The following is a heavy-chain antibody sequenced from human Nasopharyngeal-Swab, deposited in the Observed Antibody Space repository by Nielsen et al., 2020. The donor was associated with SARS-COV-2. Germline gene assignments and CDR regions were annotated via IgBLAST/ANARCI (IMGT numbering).Heavy chain of an antibody. CDR3: ARDFGSYYDSSGYYRDY. CDR1: GFTFSSYG. J-gene: IGHJ4*02. D-gene: IGHD3-22*01. CDR2: ISYDGSNK. V-gene: IGHV3-30*03. Sequence: GESLKISCAASGFTFSSYGMHWVRQAPGKGLEWVAVISYDGSNKYYADSVKGRFTISRDNSKNTLYLQMNSLRAEDTAVYYCARDFGSYYDSSGYYRDYWGQGTLVTVSS.